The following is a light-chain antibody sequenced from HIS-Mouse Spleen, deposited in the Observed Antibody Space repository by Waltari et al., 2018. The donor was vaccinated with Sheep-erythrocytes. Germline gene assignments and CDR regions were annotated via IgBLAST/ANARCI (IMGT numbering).Light chain of an antibody. V-gene: IGLV3-1*01. CDR1: KLGDKY. CDR2: QDS. Sequence: SYELTQPPSVSVSPGQTASITCSGDKLGDKYACWYQQKPGQFPVLVIYQDSKRPSGIPERFSGPNSGNTATLTISGTQAMDEADYYCQAWDSSTAWNVVFGGGTKLTVL. J-gene: IGLJ2*01. CDR3: QAWDSSTAWNVV.